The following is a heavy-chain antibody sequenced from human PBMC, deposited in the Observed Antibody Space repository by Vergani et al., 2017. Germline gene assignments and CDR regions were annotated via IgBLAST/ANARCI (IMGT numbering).Heavy chain of an antibody. CDR1: GFTLSSFW. V-gene: IGHV3-7*01. J-gene: IGHJ4*02. Sequence: EVQLVESGGGLVQPGGSLRLSCAASGFTLSSFWMSWVRQAAGKGLEWVANIKEDGSEKFYVDSVRGRFVISRDNAKNSLYLQLSSLRAEDTAVYYCARVVGYSGIYWGQGTLVTVSS. CDR2: IKEDGSEK. CDR3: ARVVGYSGIY. D-gene: IGHD1-26*01.